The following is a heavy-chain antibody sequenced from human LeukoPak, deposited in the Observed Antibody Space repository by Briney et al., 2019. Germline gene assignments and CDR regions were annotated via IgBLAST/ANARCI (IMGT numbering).Heavy chain of an antibody. CDR1: GGSISSYY. V-gene: IGHV4-59*05. CDR2: IYYSGST. Sequence: SETLSLTCTVSGGSISSYYWSWIRQPPGKGLEWIGSIYYSGSTYYNPSLKSRVTISVDTSKNQFSLKLSSVTAADTAVYYCARLQREYCSSTSCPHLDYWGQGTLVTVSS. J-gene: IGHJ4*02. D-gene: IGHD2-2*01. CDR3: ARLQREYCSSTSCPHLDY.